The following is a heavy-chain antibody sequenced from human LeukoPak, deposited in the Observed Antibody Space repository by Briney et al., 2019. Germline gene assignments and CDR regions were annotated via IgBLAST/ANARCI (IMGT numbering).Heavy chain of an antibody. Sequence: SETLSLTCTVSGGSISSYYWSWIRQPPGKGLKWIGYIYYSGSTNYNPSLKSRVTISVDTSKNQFSLKLSSVTAADTAVYYCAGLLKCSGGSCYSVEYFQYWGQGTLVTVSS. CDR2: IYYSGST. CDR1: GGSISSYY. CDR3: AGLLKCSGGSCYSVEYFQY. V-gene: IGHV4-59*01. D-gene: IGHD2-15*01. J-gene: IGHJ1*01.